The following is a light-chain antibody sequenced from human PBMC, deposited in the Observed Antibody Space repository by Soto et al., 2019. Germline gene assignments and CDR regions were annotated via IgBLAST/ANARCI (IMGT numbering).Light chain of an antibody. V-gene: IGLV2-14*03. CDR3: SSYTTSTTVV. Sequence: ALTQPASVFGSPGQSITFSCTGTSSDVGGYNFVSWYQQHPGKAPKLMIYEVSSRPSGVSNRFSGSKSGNTASLTISGLQPEDEADYYCSSYTTSTTVVFXTGTNGTVL. CDR2: EVS. CDR1: SSDVGGYNF. J-gene: IGLJ1*01.